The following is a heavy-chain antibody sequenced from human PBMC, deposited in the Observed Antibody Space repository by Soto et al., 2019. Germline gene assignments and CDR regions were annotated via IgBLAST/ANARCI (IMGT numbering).Heavy chain of an antibody. CDR3: ARGHRGHYGMDV. J-gene: IGHJ6*02. CDR2: MNPNSGNT. V-gene: IGHV1-8*01. CDR1: GYTFTSYD. Sequence: GASVKFSCKASGYTFTSYDINWVRQATGQGLEWMGWMNPNSGNTGYAQKFRGRVTMTRNTSISTAYMELSSLRSEDTAVYYCARGHRGHYGMDVWGQGTTVTVSS.